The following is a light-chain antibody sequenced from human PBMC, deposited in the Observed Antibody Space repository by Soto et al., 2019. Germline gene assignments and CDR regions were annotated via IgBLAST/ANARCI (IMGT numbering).Light chain of an antibody. Sequence: EIVLTQSPGTLSLSPEERATLSCWASQSVSRSSLAWYQQKPGQAPRLLMYGASRRATGIPDRFSGSGSGTDFTLIISRLEPEDFAVYYCQQYGTSPLTFGGGTKVDIK. J-gene: IGKJ4*01. CDR1: QSVSRSS. CDR2: GAS. V-gene: IGKV3-20*01. CDR3: QQYGTSPLT.